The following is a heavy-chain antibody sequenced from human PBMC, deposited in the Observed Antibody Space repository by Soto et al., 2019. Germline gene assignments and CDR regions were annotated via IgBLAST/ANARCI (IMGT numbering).Heavy chain of an antibody. V-gene: IGHV1-18*01. J-gene: IGHJ6*02. CDR1: NETLTTYG. CDR3: ERDSSSSGYYYGMDV. CDR2: VSGYSGHS. D-gene: IGHD6-6*01. Sequence: QVHLVQSGAEVKKPGASVKVSCKASNETLTTYGISWVRQAPGQGLEWMGWVSGYSGHSSSAQEFQDRVIMTTDTSTNTAYMELRSLTSGDSAVYFCERDSSSSGYYYGMDVWGQGTTVTVSS.